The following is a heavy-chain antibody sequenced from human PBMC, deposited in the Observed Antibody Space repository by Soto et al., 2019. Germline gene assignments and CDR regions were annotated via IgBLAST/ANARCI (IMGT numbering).Heavy chain of an antibody. Sequence: GASVKVSCKASGYTFTSYDINWVRQATGQGLEWMGWMNPNSGNTGYAQKFQGRVTMTRNTSISTAYMELSSLRSEDTAVYYCARRPTDQLLDYYYYMDVWGKGTTVTVSS. J-gene: IGHJ6*03. CDR3: ARRPTDQLLDYYYYMDV. V-gene: IGHV1-8*01. CDR2: MNPNSGNT. D-gene: IGHD2-2*01. CDR1: GYTFTSYD.